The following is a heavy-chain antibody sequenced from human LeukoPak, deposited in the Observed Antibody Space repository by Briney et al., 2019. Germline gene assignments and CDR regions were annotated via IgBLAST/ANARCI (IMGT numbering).Heavy chain of an antibody. V-gene: IGHV1-8*03. CDR3: ARGRGGYYDSSGYYYKKYYFDY. Sequence: ASVKVSCKASGYTFTGYYMHWVRQATGQGLEWMGWMNPNSGNTGYAQKFQGRVTITRNTSISTAYMELSSLRSEDTAVYYCARGRGGYYDSSGYYYKKYYFDYWGQGTLVTVSS. J-gene: IGHJ4*02. CDR2: MNPNSGNT. D-gene: IGHD3-22*01. CDR1: GYTFTGYY.